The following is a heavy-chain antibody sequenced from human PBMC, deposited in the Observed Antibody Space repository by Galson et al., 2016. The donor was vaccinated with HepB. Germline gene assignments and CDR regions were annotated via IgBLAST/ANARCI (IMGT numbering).Heavy chain of an antibody. CDR2: IDWDDDK. Sequence: PALVKPTQTLTLTCTFSGFSHHTTGMCVAWIRQPPGKALEWLALIDWDDDKYYNTSLQTRLTISKDTSKNQVVLTRTNMDPVDTATFYCARTDFFSSSDYNWFDPGGQGTLVTVSS. J-gene: IGHJ5*02. D-gene: IGHD6-6*01. V-gene: IGHV2-70*01. CDR3: ARTDFFSSSDYNWFDP. CDR1: GFSHHTTGMC.